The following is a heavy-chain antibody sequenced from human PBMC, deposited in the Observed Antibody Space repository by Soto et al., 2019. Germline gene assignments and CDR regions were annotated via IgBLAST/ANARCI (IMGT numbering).Heavy chain of an antibody. V-gene: IGHV4-39*01. CDR2: IYYSGGT. CDR1: GGSISSSSYY. D-gene: IGHD1-26*01. J-gene: IGHJ4*02. CDR3: ARPSGSYLYYFDY. Sequence: SETLSLTCTVSGGSISSSSYYWGWVRQPPGKGLEWIGSIYYSGGTYYNPSLKSRVTISVDTSKNQFSLKLSSVTAADTAVYYCARPSGSYLYYFDYWGQGTLVTVSS.